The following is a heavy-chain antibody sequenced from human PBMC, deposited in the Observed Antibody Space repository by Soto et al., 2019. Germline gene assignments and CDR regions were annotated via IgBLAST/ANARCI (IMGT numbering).Heavy chain of an antibody. CDR2: INAGNGNT. CDR3: ARDFSWFGELIASDY. D-gene: IGHD3-10*01. CDR1: GYTFTSYA. V-gene: IGHV1-3*01. Sequence: QVQLVQSGAEVKKPGASVKVSCKASGYTFTSYAMHWVRQAPRQRLEWMGWINAGNGNTKYSQKFQGRVTITRDTSASTAYMELSSLRSEDTAVYYCARDFSWFGELIASDYWGQGTLVTVSS. J-gene: IGHJ4*02.